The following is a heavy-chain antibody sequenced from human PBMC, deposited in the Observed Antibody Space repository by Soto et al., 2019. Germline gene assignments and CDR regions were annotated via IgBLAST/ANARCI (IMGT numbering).Heavy chain of an antibody. V-gene: IGHV4-4*07. D-gene: IGHD2-21*02. CDR1: VGSINSYY. CDR2: IYSKGST. Sequence: PSETLSLTCTVSVGSINSYYWSWIRQPAGKGPEWIGRIYSKGSTKYDPSLESRVTMSVDTSKNQFSLKLNSVTAADTAVYYCARDKKCGGDCYVFDYWGQGTLVTVSS. CDR3: ARDKKCGGDCYVFDY. J-gene: IGHJ4*02.